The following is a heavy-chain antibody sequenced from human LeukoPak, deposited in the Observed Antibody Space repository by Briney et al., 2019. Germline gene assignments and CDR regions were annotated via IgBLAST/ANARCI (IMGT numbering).Heavy chain of an antibody. J-gene: IGHJ4*02. Sequence: GGSLRLSCSASGFAFRIYGMAWVRQSPGKGLDFVSAVNAKGDVTFYADSVKGRFTMSRDNSKNTLYLQMNSLRAEDTAVYYCAKEKGDGLPFDYWGQGTLITVSS. D-gene: IGHD5-24*01. CDR3: AKEKGDGLPFDY. CDR2: VNAKGDVT. CDR1: GFAFRIYG. V-gene: IGHV3-23*01.